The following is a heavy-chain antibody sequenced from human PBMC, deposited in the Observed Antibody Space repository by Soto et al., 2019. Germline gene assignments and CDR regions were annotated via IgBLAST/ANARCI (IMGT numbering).Heavy chain of an antibody. D-gene: IGHD7-27*01. J-gene: IGHJ6*02. Sequence: ALRLSCAASGFTFSIYGMHWVRQAPGKGLEWVAVISYDGSNKCYADSVKGRFTISRDNSKNTLNLQMNSLRAEDTAVYYCAKELGTKIYYYYGMAVWGQGTTVTV. CDR2: ISYDGSNK. V-gene: IGHV3-30*18. CDR1: GFTFSIYG. CDR3: AKELGTKIYYYYGMAV.